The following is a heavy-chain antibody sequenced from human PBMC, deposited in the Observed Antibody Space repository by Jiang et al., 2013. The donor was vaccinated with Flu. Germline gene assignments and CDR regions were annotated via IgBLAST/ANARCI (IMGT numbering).Heavy chain of an antibody. CDR1: GGSISSYY. V-gene: IGHV4-59*01. Sequence: GPGLVKPSETLSLTCTVSGGSISSYYWSWIRQPPGKGLEWIGYIYYSGSTNYNPSLKSRVTISVDTSKNQFSLKLSSVTAADTAVYYCARDVDYYYDSSGYFMGAFDIWGQGTMVTVSS. CDR2: IYYSGST. J-gene: IGHJ3*02. D-gene: IGHD3-22*01. CDR3: ARDVDYYYDSSGYFMGAFDI.